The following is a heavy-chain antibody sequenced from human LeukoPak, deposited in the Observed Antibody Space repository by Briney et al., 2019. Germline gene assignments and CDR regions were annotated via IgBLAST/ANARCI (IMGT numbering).Heavy chain of an antibody. CDR2: INAGNGNT. CDR1: GYTFTSYA. D-gene: IGHD3-10*01. V-gene: IGHV1-3*01. CDR3: ARGAGEVWFGELFPLDY. Sequence: ASVKVSCKASGYTFTSYAMHWVRQAPGQRLEWMGWINAGNGNTKYSQKFQGRVTITRDTSASTAYMGLSSLRSEDTAVYYCARGAGEVWFGELFPLDYWGQGTLVTVSS. J-gene: IGHJ4*02.